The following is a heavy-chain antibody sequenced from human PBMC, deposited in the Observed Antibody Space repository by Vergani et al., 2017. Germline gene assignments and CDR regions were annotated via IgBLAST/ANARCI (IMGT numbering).Heavy chain of an antibody. D-gene: IGHD5-12*01. CDR3: TRDGRATMGYYYYGMDV. V-gene: IGHV1-18*01. CDR2: ISAYNGNT. J-gene: IGHJ6*02. CDR1: GYTFTSYG. Sequence: QVQLVQSGAEVKKPGASVKVSCKASGYTFTSYGISWVRQAPGQGLEWMGWISAYNGNTNYAQKPQGRVTMTTDTSTSTAYMELRSLRSDDTAVYYCTRDGRATMGYYYYGMDVWGQGTTVTVSS.